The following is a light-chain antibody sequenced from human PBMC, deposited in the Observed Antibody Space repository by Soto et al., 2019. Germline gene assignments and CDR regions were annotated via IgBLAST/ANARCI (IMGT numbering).Light chain of an antibody. J-gene: IGKJ3*01. Sequence: ATQLTQSPSSLSASVGDRVTITCRASQGISSALAWYQQKPGKAPKLLIYDASSLESGVPSRFSGSGSWTDFTLTISSLQPEDFATYYCQQFNNYLLTFGPGTKVDSK. CDR2: DAS. V-gene: IGKV1D-13*01. CDR1: QGISSA. CDR3: QQFNNYLLT.